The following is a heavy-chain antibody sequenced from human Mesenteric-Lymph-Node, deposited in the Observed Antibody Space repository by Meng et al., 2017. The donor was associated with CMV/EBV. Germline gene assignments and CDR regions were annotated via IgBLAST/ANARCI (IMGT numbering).Heavy chain of an antibody. CDR3: ATAGNYYFGN. D-gene: IGHD1-14*01. CDR1: GFTVSSNY. V-gene: IGHV3-66*01. CDR2: IYLGDTT. J-gene: IGHJ4*02. Sequence: GESLKISCAASGFTVSSNYMTWVRQAPGKGLEWVSVIYLGDTTYYADSVKGRFTISRDNSKNMLYLQMNSLRAEDTAVYYCATAGNYYFGNWGQGTLVTVSS.